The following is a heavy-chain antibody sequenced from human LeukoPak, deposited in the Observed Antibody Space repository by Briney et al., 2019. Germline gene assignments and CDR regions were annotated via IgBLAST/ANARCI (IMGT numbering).Heavy chain of an antibody. D-gene: IGHD3-9*01. Sequence: PGGSLRLSCEASGFTFSSYEMNWVRQAPGKGLEWISYISSGGMTIYYADSVRGRFTVSRDNTKNSLFLQMNSLRAEETAVYFCARDDYDIVTGYYSMYSYGVVVWGQGTAVTVSS. CDR2: ISSGGMTI. J-gene: IGHJ6*02. V-gene: IGHV3-48*03. CDR3: ARDDYDIVTGYYSMYSYGVVV. CDR1: GFTFSSYE.